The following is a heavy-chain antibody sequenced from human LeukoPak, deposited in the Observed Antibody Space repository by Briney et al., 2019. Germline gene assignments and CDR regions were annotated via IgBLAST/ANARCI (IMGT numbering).Heavy chain of an antibody. V-gene: IGHV3-23*01. CDR1: GFTFSSYA. CDR3: ARQWLING. CDR2: ISESGGTT. Sequence: GGAPRLSCAASGFTFSSYAMNWVRQAPGKGLEWVSSISESGGTTDYADSVKGRFTISRDNSKNTLYLQMNSLRAEDTAVYYCARQWLINGWGQGILVTVSS. J-gene: IGHJ4*02. D-gene: IGHD6-19*01.